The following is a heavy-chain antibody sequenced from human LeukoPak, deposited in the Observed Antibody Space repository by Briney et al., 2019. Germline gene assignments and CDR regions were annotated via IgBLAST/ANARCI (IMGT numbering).Heavy chain of an antibody. CDR3: AKDPDEGGYYYFDY. Sequence: PGGSLRLSCAASGFTFSSYGMHWVRQAPGKGLEWVAVISYDGSNKYYADSVKGRFTISRDNSKNTLYLQMNSLRGEDTAVYYCAKDPDEGGYYYFDYWGQGTLVTVSS. CDR2: ISYDGSNK. CDR1: GFTFSSYG. J-gene: IGHJ4*02. V-gene: IGHV3-30*18. D-gene: IGHD5-12*01.